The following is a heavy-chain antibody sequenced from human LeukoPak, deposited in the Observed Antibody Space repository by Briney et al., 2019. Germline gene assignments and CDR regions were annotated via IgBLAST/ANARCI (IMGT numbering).Heavy chain of an antibody. J-gene: IGHJ4*02. D-gene: IGHD3-10*01. CDR1: GFTFNNYW. CDR2: IKQDGSET. Sequence: GSLRLSCAASGFTFNNYWMSWVRQAPGKRLEWVANIKQDGSETYYVDSVKGRFTISRDNAKNSLYLQMNSLRAEDTAVYYCARAGSLWFGESKFDYWGQGTLVTVSS. V-gene: IGHV3-7*01. CDR3: ARAGSLWFGESKFDY.